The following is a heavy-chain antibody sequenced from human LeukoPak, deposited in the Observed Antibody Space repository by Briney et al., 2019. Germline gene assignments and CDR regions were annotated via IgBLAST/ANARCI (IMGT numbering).Heavy chain of an antibody. CDR3: ARDLGPGQYYYYYIDV. V-gene: IGHV3-11*04. CDR2: ISSSGSTI. CDR1: GFTFSDYY. Sequence: PGGSLRLSCAASGFTFSDYYMSWIRQAPGKGLEWVSYISSSGSTIYYADSVKGRFTISRDNAKNSLYLQMNSLRAEYTAVYYCARDLGPGQYYYYYIDVWGKGTTVTVSS. J-gene: IGHJ6*03.